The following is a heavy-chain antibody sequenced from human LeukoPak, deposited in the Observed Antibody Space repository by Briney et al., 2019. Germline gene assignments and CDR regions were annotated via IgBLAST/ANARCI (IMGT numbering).Heavy chain of an antibody. J-gene: IGHJ4*02. V-gene: IGHV3-53*01. Sequence: GGSLRLSCAASGFTVSSNYMSWVRQAPGKGLEWVSVIYSGGSTYYADSVKGRFTISRDNSKNTLYLQMNSLRAEDTAVYYCAKSFPPGIAVAGTLDYWGQGTLVTVSS. D-gene: IGHD6-19*01. CDR1: GFTVSSNY. CDR2: IYSGGST. CDR3: AKSFPPGIAVAGTLDY.